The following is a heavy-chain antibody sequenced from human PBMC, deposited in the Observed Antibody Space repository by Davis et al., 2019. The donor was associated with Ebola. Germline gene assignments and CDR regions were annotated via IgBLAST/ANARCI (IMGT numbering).Heavy chain of an antibody. CDR2: IGTYNGNT. V-gene: IGHV1-18*01. CDR3: ARDLTGTYDFDY. Sequence: ASVKVFCKASGYTFTSYGITWVRQAPGQGLEWMGWIGTYNGNTNYAQKLQGRVTMTTDTSTSTAYMELRSLRSDDTAVYYCARDLTGTYDFDYWGQGTLVTVSS. J-gene: IGHJ4*02. D-gene: IGHD3-9*01. CDR1: GYTFTSYG.